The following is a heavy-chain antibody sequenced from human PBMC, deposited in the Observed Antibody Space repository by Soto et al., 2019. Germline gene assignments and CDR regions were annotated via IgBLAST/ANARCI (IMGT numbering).Heavy chain of an antibody. D-gene: IGHD2-2*01. J-gene: IGHJ6*02. CDR2: ISYDGSNK. CDR1: GFTFSSYA. Sequence: QVQLVESGGGVVQPGRSLRLSCAASGFTFSSYAMHWVRQAPGKGLEWVAVISYDGSNKYYADSVKGRFTISRDNSKNPLYLQMNSLRAEDTAVYYCAREPPTQVVPAAILICGMDVWGQGTTVTVSS. CDR3: AREPPTQVVPAAILICGMDV. V-gene: IGHV3-30-3*01.